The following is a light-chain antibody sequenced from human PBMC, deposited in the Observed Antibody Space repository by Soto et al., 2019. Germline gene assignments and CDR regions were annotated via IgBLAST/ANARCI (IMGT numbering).Light chain of an antibody. Sequence: EIVMTQSPATLSVSPGERATLSCRASQSVSSNLAWYQQKPGQAPRLLIYGASTRATGIPTRFSGSGSGTEFTRAISSLQSEDFAVYYCQQYNNWPRTVGQGTKVDIK. V-gene: IGKV3-15*01. CDR3: QQYNNWPRT. J-gene: IGKJ1*01. CDR2: GAS. CDR1: QSVSSN.